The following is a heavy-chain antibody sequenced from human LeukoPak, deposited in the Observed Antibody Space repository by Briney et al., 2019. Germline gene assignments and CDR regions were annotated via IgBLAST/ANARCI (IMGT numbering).Heavy chain of an antibody. J-gene: IGHJ6*02. CDR3: AREPLTGTTLYSYYYGIDV. CDR2: ISSSGSTI. V-gene: IGHV3-11*01. CDR1: GFTFSDYY. D-gene: IGHD1-7*01. Sequence: GGSLRLSCAASGFTFSDYYMSWIRQAPGKGLEWVSYISSSGSTIYYADSVKGRFTISRDNAKNSLYLQMNSLRAEDTAVYYCAREPLTGTTLYSYYYGIDVWGQGTTVTVSS.